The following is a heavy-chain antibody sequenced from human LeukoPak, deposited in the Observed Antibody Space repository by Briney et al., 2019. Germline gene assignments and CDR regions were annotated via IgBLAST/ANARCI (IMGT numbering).Heavy chain of an antibody. Sequence: KASETLSLTCTVSGYSISSGYFWGWIRQPPGKGLEWIGEINHSGSTNYNPSLKSRVTISVDTSKNQFSLKLSSVTAADTAVYYCARGPILWSSYYYYYMDVWGKGTTVTVSS. CDR2: INHSGST. V-gene: IGHV4-38-2*02. CDR3: ARGPILWSSYYYYYMDV. CDR1: GYSISSGYF. D-gene: IGHD2-21*01. J-gene: IGHJ6*03.